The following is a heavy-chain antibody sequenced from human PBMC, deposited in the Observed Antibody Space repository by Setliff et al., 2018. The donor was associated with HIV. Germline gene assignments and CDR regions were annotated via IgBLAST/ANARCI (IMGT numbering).Heavy chain of an antibody. D-gene: IGHD3-10*01. CDR3: ASFVFRDSTDEYYRPPGDHPLYYFDY. Sequence: GGPVKVSCKASGYTFTNYYIHWVQRAPGKGLEWMGHIDPEDGETIYADNFQGRVTMTADRSTNTAYMELGSLRSEDTAVYYCASFVFRDSTDEYYRPPGDHPLYYFDYWAQGTLVTVSS. J-gene: IGHJ4*02. CDR1: GYTFTNYY. V-gene: IGHV1-69-2*01. CDR2: IDPEDGET.